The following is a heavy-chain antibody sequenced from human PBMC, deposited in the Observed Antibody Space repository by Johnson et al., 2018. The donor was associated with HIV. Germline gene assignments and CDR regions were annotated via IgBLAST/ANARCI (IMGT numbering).Heavy chain of an antibody. CDR2: ISGSGGST. CDR1: GFTFSSYA. V-gene: IGHV3-23*01. Sequence: EVLLLESGGGLVQPGGSLRLSCAASGFTFSSYAISWVRQAPGKGPEWVSAISGSGGSTYYADPVKGRFTISRDNAQNSLYLQMNSLRDEDTAVYYCARESTPWGADYVGYGFDIWGQGTMVTVSS. J-gene: IGHJ3*02. D-gene: IGHD4-17*01. CDR3: ARESTPWGADYVGYGFDI.